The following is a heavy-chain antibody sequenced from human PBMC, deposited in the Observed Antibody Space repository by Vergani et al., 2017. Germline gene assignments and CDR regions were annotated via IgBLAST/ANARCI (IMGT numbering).Heavy chain of an antibody. CDR1: GFTFSSYG. D-gene: IGHD6-13*01. V-gene: IGHV3-48*04. CDR2: ISSSSSYT. J-gene: IGHJ4*02. Sequence: EVQLVESGGGVVQPGGSLRLSCAASGFTFSSYGMHWVRQAPGKGLEWVSYISSSSSYTNYADSVKGRFTISRDNAKNSLYLQMNSLRAEDTAVYYCARSLYSSSWWDFDYWGQGTLVTVSS. CDR3: ARSLYSSSWWDFDY.